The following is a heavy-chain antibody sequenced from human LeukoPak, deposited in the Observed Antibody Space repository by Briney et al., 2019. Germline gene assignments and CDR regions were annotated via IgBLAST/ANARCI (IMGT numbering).Heavy chain of an antibody. CDR1: GGTFSSYA. D-gene: IGHD3-3*01. J-gene: IGHJ4*02. CDR3: ARDPTYYDFWSGYPYFDY. Sequence: GASVKVSCKASGGTFSSYAISWVRQAPGQRLEWMGGIIPIFGTANYAQKFQGRVTITADESTSTAYMELSSLRSEDTAVYYCARDPTYYDFWSGYPYFDYWGQGTRVTVSS. CDR2: IIPIFGTA. V-gene: IGHV1-69*13.